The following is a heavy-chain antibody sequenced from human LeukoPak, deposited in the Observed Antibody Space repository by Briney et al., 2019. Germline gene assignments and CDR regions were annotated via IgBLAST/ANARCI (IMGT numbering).Heavy chain of an antibody. Sequence: PGGSLRLSCADSGFIFSSYSMNWVRQAPGKGLEWVSYISSDSSTIYYADSVKGRFTTSRDNAKNSLFLQMNSLRAEDTAVYYCANGLVFGVVTQIDYWGQGTLVTVSS. V-gene: IGHV3-48*04. CDR1: GFIFSSYS. CDR3: ANGLVFGVVTQIDY. J-gene: IGHJ4*02. D-gene: IGHD3-3*01. CDR2: ISSDSSTI.